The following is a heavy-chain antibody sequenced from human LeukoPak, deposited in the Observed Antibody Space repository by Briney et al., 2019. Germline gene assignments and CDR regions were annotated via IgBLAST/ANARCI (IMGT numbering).Heavy chain of an antibody. CDR1: GYTFTGYH. J-gene: IGHJ4*02. D-gene: IGHD3-9*01. CDR3: ARGSVDILTGYRFNYFDY. V-gene: IGHV1-2*02. CDR2: INPNSGGT. Sequence: ASVKVSCKASGYTFTGYHMHWVRQAPGQGLEWMGWINPNSGGTNYAQKFQGRVTMTRDTSISTAYMELSRLRSDDTAVYYCARGSVDILTGYRFNYFDYWGQGTLVTVSS.